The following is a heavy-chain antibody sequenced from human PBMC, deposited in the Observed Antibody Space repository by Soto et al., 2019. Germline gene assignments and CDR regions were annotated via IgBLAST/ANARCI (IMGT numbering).Heavy chain of an antibody. CDR2: MSYDGRNQ. Sequence: QVQLVESGGGVVQPGTSLRLSCSASGFTLSGVDMHWVRQAPGKGLEWVAVMSYDGRNQYYADSVKGRFTVSRDSSKSTLYLQMNSLRTEGAAVYYCAKGGWYTSSSRSDCWGQGTLVTVSS. V-gene: IGHV3-30*18. CDR3: AKGGWYTSSSRSDC. CDR1: GFTLSGVD. J-gene: IGHJ4*02. D-gene: IGHD6-6*01.